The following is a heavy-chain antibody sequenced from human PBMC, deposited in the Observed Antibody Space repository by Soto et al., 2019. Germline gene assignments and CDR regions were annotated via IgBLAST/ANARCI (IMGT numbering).Heavy chain of an antibody. D-gene: IGHD6-19*01. CDR3: AKSGRGLAGNIDY. CDR2: ISWDGGST. Sequence: DVQLVESGGVVVQPGGSLRLSCAASGFTFDDYTMHWVRQAPGKGLEWVSLISWDGGSTYYADSVKGRFTISRDNSKNSLYLQMNSLRTEDTALYYCAKSGRGLAGNIDYWGQGTLVTVSS. V-gene: IGHV3-43*01. J-gene: IGHJ4*02. CDR1: GFTFDDYT.